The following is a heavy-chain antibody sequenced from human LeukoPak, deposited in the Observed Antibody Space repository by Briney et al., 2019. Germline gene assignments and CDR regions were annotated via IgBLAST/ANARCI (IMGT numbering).Heavy chain of an antibody. CDR2: ISGSGGST. CDR1: GFTFSSYA. CDR3: AKDGNWVYCYGMDV. Sequence: PGGSLRLSCAASGFTFSSYAMSWVRQAPGKGLEWVSAISGSGGSTYYADSVKGRFTISRDNSKNTLYLQMNSLRAEDTAVYYCAKDGNWVYCYGMDVWGQGTTVTVSS. V-gene: IGHV3-23*01. D-gene: IGHD4-23*01. J-gene: IGHJ6*02.